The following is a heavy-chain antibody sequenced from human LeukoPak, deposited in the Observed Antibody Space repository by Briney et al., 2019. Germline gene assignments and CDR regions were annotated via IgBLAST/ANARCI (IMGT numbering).Heavy chain of an antibody. V-gene: IGHV5-51*01. CDR3: ASSAVITYFDY. J-gene: IGHJ4*02. CDR2: IYPGDSDT. D-gene: IGHD3-22*01. CDR1: GYSFTRYW. Sequence: GESLKISCKGSGYSFTRYWIGWVRQMPGKGLEWMGIIYPGDSDTRYGPSFQGQVTISADKSISTAYLQWSSLKASDTAMYYCASSAVITYFDYWGQGTLVTVSS.